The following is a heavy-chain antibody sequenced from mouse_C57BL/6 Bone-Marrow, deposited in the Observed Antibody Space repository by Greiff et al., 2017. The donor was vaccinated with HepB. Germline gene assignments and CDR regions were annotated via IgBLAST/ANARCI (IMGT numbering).Heavy chain of an antibody. V-gene: IGHV1-81*01. Sequence: QVQLQQSGAELARPGASVKLSCKASGYTFTSYGISWVKQRTGQGLEWIGEIYPRSGNTYYNEKFKGKATLTADKSSSTAYMERRSLTSEDSAVYFCARLPDLELSPDYWGQGTTLTVSS. J-gene: IGHJ2*01. D-gene: IGHD1-1*02. CDR1: GYTFTSYG. CDR3: ARLPDLELSPDY. CDR2: IYPRSGNT.